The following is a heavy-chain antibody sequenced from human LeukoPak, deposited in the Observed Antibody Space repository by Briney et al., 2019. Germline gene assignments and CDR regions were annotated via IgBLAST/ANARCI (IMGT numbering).Heavy chain of an antibody. D-gene: IGHD1-1*01. CDR1: GFTISGFW. CDR2: MNSAGTTI. CDR3: IREVQVRASASLGL. V-gene: IGHV3-74*01. Sequence: GGSLRLSCATSGFTISGFWMHWVRQVPGGGLVWVARMNSAGTTINYADSVKGRFTISRDNVRNTLHLQMNNLSLEDTAVYFCIREVQVRASASLGLWGRGTLVTVS. J-gene: IGHJ4*01.